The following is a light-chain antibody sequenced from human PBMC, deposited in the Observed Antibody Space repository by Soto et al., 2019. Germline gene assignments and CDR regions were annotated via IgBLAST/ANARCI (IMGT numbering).Light chain of an antibody. CDR3: QQYSVYWT. Sequence: EIVLAQSPGTLSLSPGERATLSCRASQSVSSSYLAWYQQKPGQAPRIIIFGASGRATGIPDRFSGSGSGTDFTLTISRLEPDDFATYYCQQYSVYWTFGQGTKVDI. V-gene: IGKV3-20*01. CDR2: GAS. J-gene: IGKJ1*01. CDR1: QSVSSSY.